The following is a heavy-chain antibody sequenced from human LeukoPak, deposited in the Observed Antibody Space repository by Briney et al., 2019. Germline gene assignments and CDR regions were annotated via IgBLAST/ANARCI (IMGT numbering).Heavy chain of an antibody. V-gene: IGHV3-9*01. CDR2: ISWNSGSK. J-gene: IGHJ4*02. CDR3: AKDNIRIVVAGTIDY. Sequence: AGRSLRLSCAASGFTFDEYAMHWVRQAPGKGLEWVSGISWNSGSKGYAGSVKGRFTISRDNAKNPLYLQMNSLRSEDTALYYCAKDNIRIVVAGTIDYWGQGTLVTVSS. D-gene: IGHD6-19*01. CDR1: GFTFDEYA.